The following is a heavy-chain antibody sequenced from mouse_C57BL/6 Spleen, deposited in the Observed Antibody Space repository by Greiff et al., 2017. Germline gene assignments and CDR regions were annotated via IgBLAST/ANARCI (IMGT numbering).Heavy chain of an antibody. Sequence: EVNVVESGEGLVKPGGSLKLSCAASGFTFSSYAMSWVRQTPEKRLEWVAYISSGGDYIYYADTVKGRFTISRDNARNTLYLQMSSLKSEDTAMYYCTRDNNYYGSRGYYYAMDYWGQGTSVTVSS. J-gene: IGHJ4*01. CDR3: TRDNNYYGSRGYYYAMDY. D-gene: IGHD1-1*01. CDR1: GFTFSSYA. V-gene: IGHV5-9-1*02. CDR2: ISSGGDYI.